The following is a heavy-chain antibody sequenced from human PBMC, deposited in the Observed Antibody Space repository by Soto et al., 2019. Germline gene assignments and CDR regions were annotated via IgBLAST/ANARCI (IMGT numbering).Heavy chain of an antibody. CDR3: AREQHYDNSGYCRTYLDS. CDR1: GGTFSSHA. D-gene: IGHD3-22*01. Sequence: QVHLVQSGVELKKPGSSVTVSCKASGGTFSSHAVNWVRQAPGQGLEWMGGIIPLSGRINYAQKFQHRITITADESTTAAYMDLTNLRSDDTAIYYCAREQHYDNSGYCRTYLDSWGQGTLVTVSS. CDR2: IIPLSGRI. J-gene: IGHJ4*02. V-gene: IGHV1-69*12.